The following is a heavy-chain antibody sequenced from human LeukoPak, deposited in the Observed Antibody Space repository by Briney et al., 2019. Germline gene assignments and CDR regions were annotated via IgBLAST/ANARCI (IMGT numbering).Heavy chain of an antibody. CDR1: GFTFSSDW. D-gene: IGHD6-19*01. Sequence: GGSLRLSCAASGFTFSSDWMHWVRQAPGKGLVWVSRINSDGSTTNYADSVKGRFTISRDNAKNTLYLQMNSLRAEDTAVYYCARGNWLYGYSSVFWGQGTLVTVSS. V-gene: IGHV3-74*01. CDR2: INSDGSTT. CDR3: ARGNWLYGYSSVF. J-gene: IGHJ4*02.